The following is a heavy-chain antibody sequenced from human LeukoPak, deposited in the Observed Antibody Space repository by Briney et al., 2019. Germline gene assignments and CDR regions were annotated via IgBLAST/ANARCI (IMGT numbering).Heavy chain of an antibody. J-gene: IGHJ4*02. D-gene: IGHD3-3*01. CDR1: GGSVSSSRYY. Sequence: SETLSLTCPVSGGSVSSSRYYWGWIRQPPGKGLEWIGSIYHSGSTYYNPSLKSRVTISVDTSKNQFSLKLSSVTAADTAVYYCARRDNLSSFWSGQFDYWGQGTLVTVSS. CDR2: IYHSGST. V-gene: IGHV4-39*07. CDR3: ARRDNLSSFWSGQFDY.